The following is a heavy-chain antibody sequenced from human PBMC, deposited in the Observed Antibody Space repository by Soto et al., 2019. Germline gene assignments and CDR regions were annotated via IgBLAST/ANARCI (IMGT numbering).Heavy chain of an antibody. CDR3: ARQMNYYDSSGYYFGRYYYYYGMDV. CDR1: GYSFTSYW. V-gene: IGHV5-51*01. Sequence: GESLKISCKGSGYSFTSYWIGWVRQMPGKGLEWMGIIYPGDSDTRYSPSFQGQVTISADKSISTAYLQWSSLKASDTAMYYCARQMNYYDSSGYYFGRYYYYYGMDVWGQVTTVAVYS. CDR2: IYPGDSDT. J-gene: IGHJ6*02. D-gene: IGHD3-22*01.